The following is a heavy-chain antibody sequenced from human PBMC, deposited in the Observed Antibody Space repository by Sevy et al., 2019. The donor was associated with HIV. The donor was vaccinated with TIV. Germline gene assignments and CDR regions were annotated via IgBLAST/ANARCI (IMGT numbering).Heavy chain of an antibody. CDR2: MRSKTYGGTI. D-gene: IGHD4-17*01. V-gene: IGHV3-49*03. J-gene: IGHJ4*02. CDR1: GFTFGDYG. Sequence: GGSLRLSCIGSGFTFGDYGMSWFRQAPGKGLEWVGFMRSKTYGGTIEYAASVKGRFTISRDDSKSIAYLQMSSLKTEDTAVYYCSRAQGSFGDYFTPWGQGTLVTVSS. CDR3: SRAQGSFGDYFTP.